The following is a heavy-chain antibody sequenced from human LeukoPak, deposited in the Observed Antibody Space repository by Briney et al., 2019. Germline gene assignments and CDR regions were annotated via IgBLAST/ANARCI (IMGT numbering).Heavy chain of an antibody. V-gene: IGHV3-30*18. Sequence: GRSLRLSCAASGFTFNTYGMHWVRQAPGKGLEWAALISSDGTKKYYADSLKGRFTISRDNSQNTLYLQMNSLRAEDTAVFYCAKDPYGGNSPLYFDYWGQGTLVTVSS. CDR2: ISSDGTKK. CDR3: AKDPYGGNSPLYFDY. D-gene: IGHD4-23*01. J-gene: IGHJ4*02. CDR1: GFTFNTYG.